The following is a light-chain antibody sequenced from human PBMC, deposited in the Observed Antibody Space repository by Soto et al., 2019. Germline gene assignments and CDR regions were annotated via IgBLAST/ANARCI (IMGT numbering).Light chain of an antibody. Sequence: AIQLPQSPSSLSASVGDSVTITCRASQGISSALAWYPQTPGRAPKLLIYDASTLASGVPSRFSGSRSGTDFTLTISSLQPEDFATYYCQKSYSTLGITFGPGTKVDI. CDR3: QKSYSTLGIT. V-gene: IGKV1-13*02. J-gene: IGKJ3*01. CDR2: DAS. CDR1: QGISSA.